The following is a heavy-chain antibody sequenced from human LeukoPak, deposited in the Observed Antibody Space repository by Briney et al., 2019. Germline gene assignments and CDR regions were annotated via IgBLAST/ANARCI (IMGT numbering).Heavy chain of an antibody. J-gene: IGHJ4*02. Sequence: SETLSLTCTVSGGSISNYYWNWIRQPAGKGLEWIGRIYTSGTTNYNPSLKSRVSMSVDTFKNQFSLKLSSVTAADTAVYYCARGKVVAGTPGQNSWDYWGQGTLVTVSS. D-gene: IGHD6-19*01. CDR1: GGSISNYY. CDR2: IYTSGTT. CDR3: ARGKVVAGTPGQNSWDY. V-gene: IGHV4-4*07.